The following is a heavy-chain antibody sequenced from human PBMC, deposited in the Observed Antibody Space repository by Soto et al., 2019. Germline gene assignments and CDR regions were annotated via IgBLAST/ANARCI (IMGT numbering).Heavy chain of an antibody. Sequence: GGSLRLSCAASGFTFTIYAMGWVRQVPGKGLEWVSTISGNGGTSYADFVRGRFTISRDNSKNTLYLQMNSLRVDDTAIYYCAKDAPGSGWLSDYWGQGTLVTVSS. J-gene: IGHJ4*02. V-gene: IGHV3-23*01. CDR3: AKDAPGSGWLSDY. CDR1: GFTFTIYA. CDR2: ISGNGGT. D-gene: IGHD3-22*01.